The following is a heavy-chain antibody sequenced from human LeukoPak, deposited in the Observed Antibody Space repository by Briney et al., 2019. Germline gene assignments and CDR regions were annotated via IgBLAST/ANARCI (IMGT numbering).Heavy chain of an antibody. D-gene: IGHD5-18*01. CDR2: IYHSGSL. CDR1: GASMSGESYY. V-gene: IGHV4-31*03. Sequence: SQTLSLTCTVSGASMSGESYYWSWIRQHPGTGLEWLGFIYHSGSLYYNPSLRSRVSISLDMSRKQFSLSLSSVTAADTAVYYCARALGYTSGFPFDAWGQGALVTVSS. J-gene: IGHJ4*02. CDR3: ARALGYTSGFPFDA.